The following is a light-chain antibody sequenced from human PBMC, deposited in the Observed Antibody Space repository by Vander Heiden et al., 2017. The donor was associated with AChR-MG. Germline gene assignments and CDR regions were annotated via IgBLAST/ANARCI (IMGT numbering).Light chain of an antibody. CDR2: GAS. CDR3: QQDNYSRRT. Sequence: ELVLTQSPGTLSLSPGERATLSCRASQSVSSSYFAWYQQKPGQAPRLLIYGASSRATGIPDRFSGSGSGTDFTLTINRLEPEDFAVYYCQQDNYSRRTFGQGTKVEIK. V-gene: IGKV3-20*01. J-gene: IGKJ1*01. CDR1: QSVSSSY.